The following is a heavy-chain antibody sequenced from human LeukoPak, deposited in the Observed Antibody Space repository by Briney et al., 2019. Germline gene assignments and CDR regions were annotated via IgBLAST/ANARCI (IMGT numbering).Heavy chain of an antibody. Sequence: GGSLTLSCAASGFTFSTFGFNWVRQAPGKGLEWVSSISHSSIYISYADSPKGRFTSSRDNARNSLYLQRDSLRVEDTAVYYCARGYYYDSSVAYWGEGTLVTVSS. D-gene: IGHD3-22*01. V-gene: IGHV3-21*01. CDR1: GFTFSTFG. J-gene: IGHJ4*02. CDR3: ARGYYYDSSVAY. CDR2: ISHSSIYI.